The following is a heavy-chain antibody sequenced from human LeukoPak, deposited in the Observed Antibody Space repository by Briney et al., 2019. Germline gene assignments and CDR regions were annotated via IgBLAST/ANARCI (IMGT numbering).Heavy chain of an antibody. J-gene: IGHJ4*02. CDR1: GFTFRNYA. D-gene: IGHD1-26*01. V-gene: IGHV3-23*01. CDR2: ISGSGTTT. Sequence: GGSLRLSCAASGFTFRNYAMTWVRQTPGKGLELVSVISGSGTTTYYADSVKGRFTISRDNSKNTLYVQMNSLRAEDTAVYYCARGEYSGSYGGHFDYWGQGTLVTVSS. CDR3: ARGEYSGSYGGHFDY.